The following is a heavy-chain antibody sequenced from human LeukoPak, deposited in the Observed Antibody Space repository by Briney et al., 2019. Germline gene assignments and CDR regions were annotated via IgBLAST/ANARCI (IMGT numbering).Heavy chain of an antibody. Sequence: GGSLRLSCAASGFTFSGYAMSWVRPGPGKGREWVSAISGSGGSTYYADSVRGRFTTSRDNSKNRLYLQMSSLRAEVTAVYYCATVVGCSSTSCSYSFDYWGQRSLLTVSS. D-gene: IGHD2-2*01. J-gene: IGHJ4*02. V-gene: IGHV3-23*01. CDR1: GFTFSGYA. CDR3: ATVVGCSSTSCSYSFDY. CDR2: ISGSGGST.